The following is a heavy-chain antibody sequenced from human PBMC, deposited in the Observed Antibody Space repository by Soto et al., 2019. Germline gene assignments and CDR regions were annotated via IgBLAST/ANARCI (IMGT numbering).Heavy chain of an antibody. CDR3: AREWSAAGHFYGMDV. CDR2: MNTNSDDT. V-gene: IGHV1-8*01. D-gene: IGHD6-13*01. Sequence: QVQLVQSGAEVKKPGASVQVSCKTSGYTFTSYDINWVRQAPGQGLEWVGWMNTNSDDTRSAQKFRDILTLPTDKSMRAPYMKLSNLRPDDSAVYYCAREWSAAGHFYGMDVWGQGTTVAVSS. J-gene: IGHJ6*02. CDR1: GYTFTSYD.